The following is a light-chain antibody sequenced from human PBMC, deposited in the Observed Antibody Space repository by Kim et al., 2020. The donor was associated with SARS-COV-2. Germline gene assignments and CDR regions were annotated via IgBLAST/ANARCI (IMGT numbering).Light chain of an antibody. CDR1: QSIGKY. Sequence: DIQMTQSPSTLSASVGDRVTITCRASQSIGKYLAWYQHKPGRAPKLLIYKASSLESGVPSGFSGSGSGTEFTLTITSLQPDDSATYYSQHYYSYPWTFGQGTKVDIK. CDR3: QHYYSYPWT. CDR2: KAS. V-gene: IGKV1-5*03. J-gene: IGKJ1*01.